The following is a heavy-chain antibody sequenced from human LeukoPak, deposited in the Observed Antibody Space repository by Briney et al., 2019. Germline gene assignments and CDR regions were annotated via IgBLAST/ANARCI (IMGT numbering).Heavy chain of an antibody. CDR2: MSYDGSNK. V-gene: IGHV3-30-3*01. CDR3: ARDLTSGTALDY. D-gene: IGHD1-26*01. Sequence: HPGGSLRLSCAASGFTFSSYAMHWVGQAPGKGLEWVAVMSYDGSNKYYADSVKGRFTISRDNSKNTLYLQMNSLRAEDTAVYYCARDLTSGTALDYWGQGTLVTVSS. CDR1: GFTFSSYA. J-gene: IGHJ4*02.